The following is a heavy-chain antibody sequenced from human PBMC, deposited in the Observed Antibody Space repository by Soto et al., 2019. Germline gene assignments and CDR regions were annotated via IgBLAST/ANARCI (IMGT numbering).Heavy chain of an antibody. CDR3: ARGRYGDY. CDR2: ISAHNGNP. V-gene: IGHV1-18*01. J-gene: IGHJ4*02. CDR1: GYTFTSYG. D-gene: IGHD1-1*01. Sequence: QVHLVQSGAEVKKPGASVKVSCKASGYTFTSYGITWVRQAPGQGLEWMGWISAHNGNPDYAQKLQGRVIVTRDTSTITAYRELRSLRSDYTAVYYCARGRYGDYWGQGAMVTVTS.